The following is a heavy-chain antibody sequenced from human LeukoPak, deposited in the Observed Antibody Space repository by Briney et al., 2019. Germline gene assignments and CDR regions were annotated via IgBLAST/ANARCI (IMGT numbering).Heavy chain of an antibody. Sequence: GRSLRLSCAASGFTFDDYAMHWVRQAPGKGLEWVSGISWNSGSIGYADSVKGRFTISRDNAKNTLYLQMNSLRAEDTAVYYCAKVDGYYYDSSGYRVLDYWGQGTLVTVSS. CDR1: GFTFDDYA. V-gene: IGHV3-9*01. J-gene: IGHJ4*02. D-gene: IGHD3-22*01. CDR3: AKVDGYYYDSSGYRVLDY. CDR2: ISWNSGSI.